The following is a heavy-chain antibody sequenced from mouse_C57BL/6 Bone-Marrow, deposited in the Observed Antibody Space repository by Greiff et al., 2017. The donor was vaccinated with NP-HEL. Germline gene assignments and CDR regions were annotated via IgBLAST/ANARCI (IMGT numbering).Heavy chain of an antibody. CDR1: GFTFSSYA. J-gene: IGHJ2*01. Sequence: EVMLVESGGGLVKPGGSLKLSCAASGFTFSSYAMSWVRQTPEKRLEWVATISDGGSYTYYPDNVKGRFTISRDNAKNNLYLQMSHLKSEDTAMYYCARDRGWDAFDYWGQGTTLTVSS. CDR3: ARDRGWDAFDY. CDR2: ISDGGSYT. D-gene: IGHD4-1*01. V-gene: IGHV5-4*01.